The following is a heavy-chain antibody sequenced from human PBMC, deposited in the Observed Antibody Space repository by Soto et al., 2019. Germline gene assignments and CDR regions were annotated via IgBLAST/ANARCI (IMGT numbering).Heavy chain of an antibody. V-gene: IGHV3-20*04. CDR3: ARDGGVVVAVDAFDV. J-gene: IGHJ3*01. CDR2: ITWNGATT. CDR1: GFTFDDHG. D-gene: IGHD6-19*01. Sequence: EVQLVESGGGVVRPGGSLRLSCAASGFTFDDHGMTWVRQAPGKGLEWVSGITWNGATTGYADSVKGRFTISRDIAKNSLYLQMNNLRVEDTALYYCARDGGVVVAVDAFDVWGQGTMVTVSS.